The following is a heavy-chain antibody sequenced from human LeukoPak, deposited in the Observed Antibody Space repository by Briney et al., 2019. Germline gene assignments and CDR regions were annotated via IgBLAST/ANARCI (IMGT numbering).Heavy chain of an antibody. CDR2: IIPNFGTA. Sequence: ASVKVSCKASGGTFSSYAISWVRQAPGQGLEWMGGIIPNFGTANYAQKFQGRVTITADESTSTAYMELSSLRSEDTAVYYCAKRTTDSSGWYIDYWGQGTLVTVSS. V-gene: IGHV1-69*13. J-gene: IGHJ4*02. D-gene: IGHD6-19*01. CDR3: AKRTTDSSGWYIDY. CDR1: GGTFSSYA.